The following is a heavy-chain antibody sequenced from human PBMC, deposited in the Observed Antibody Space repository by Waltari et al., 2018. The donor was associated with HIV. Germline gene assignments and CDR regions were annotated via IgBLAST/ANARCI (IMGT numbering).Heavy chain of an antibody. CDR1: GGSISSGSYY. V-gene: IGHV4-61*02. CDR3: ARLPGGDTLHYGMDV. D-gene: IGHD2-21*02. Sequence: QVQLQESGPGLVKPSQTLSLTCTVSGGSISSGSYYWNWIRQPAGKGLEWIGRIYTSGSTNYNSSRKSRVTISVDTSKNQFSLKLSSVTAADTAVYYCARLPGGDTLHYGMDVWGQGTTVTVSS. CDR2: IYTSGST. J-gene: IGHJ6*02.